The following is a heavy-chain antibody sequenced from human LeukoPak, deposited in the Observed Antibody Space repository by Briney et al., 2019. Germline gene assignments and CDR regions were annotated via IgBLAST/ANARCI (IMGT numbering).Heavy chain of an antibody. CDR3: ARTRIAASAGIFDY. J-gene: IGHJ4*02. Sequence: ASVKVSCKASGYTFTSYGISWVRQAPGQGLEWMGWISAYNGNTNYAQKLQGRVTMTTDTSTSTAYMELRSLRSDDTAVYYCARTRIAASAGIFDYWGQETLVTVSS. CDR2: ISAYNGNT. CDR1: GYTFTSYG. D-gene: IGHD6-13*01. V-gene: IGHV1-18*01.